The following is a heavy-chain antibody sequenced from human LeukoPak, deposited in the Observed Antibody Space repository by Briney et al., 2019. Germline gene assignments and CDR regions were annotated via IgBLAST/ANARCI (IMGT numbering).Heavy chain of an antibody. CDR2: ITPIFGTA. CDR1: GGTFSSYA. CDR3: AREVSVGNWFDP. Sequence: SVKVSCKASGGTFSSYAISWVRQAPGQGLEWMGGITPIFGTANYAQKFQGRVTITADKSTSTAYMELSSLRSEDTAVYYCAREVSVGNWFDPWGQGTLVTVSS. V-gene: IGHV1-69*06. J-gene: IGHJ5*02. D-gene: IGHD1-26*01.